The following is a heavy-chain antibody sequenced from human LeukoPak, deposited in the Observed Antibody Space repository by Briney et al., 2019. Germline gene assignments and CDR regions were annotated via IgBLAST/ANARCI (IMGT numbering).Heavy chain of an antibody. CDR2: ISGSGSGT. J-gene: IGHJ6*03. CDR1: GFTFSSYG. CDR3: ARVLSGRGSLYDYYYYMDV. Sequence: GGSLRLSCAASGFTFSSYGMSWVRQAPGKGLEWVSGISGSGSGTYYADSVKGRFTISRDISKNTLYLQMNSLRAEDTAVYYCARVLSGRGSLYDYYYYMDVWGKGTTVTISS. D-gene: IGHD3-10*01. V-gene: IGHV3-23*01.